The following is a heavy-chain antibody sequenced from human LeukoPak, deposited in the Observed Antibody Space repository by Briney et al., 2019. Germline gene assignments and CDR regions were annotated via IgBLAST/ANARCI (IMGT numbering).Heavy chain of an antibody. J-gene: IGHJ4*02. CDR1: GYSISSGYY. Sequence: SETLSLTCAVSGYSISSGYYWGWIRQPPGKGLEWIGSIYHSGSTYYNPSLKSRVTISVDTSKNQFSLKLSSVTAADTAVYYCMRDGPSWGLLWGLGTLVTVSS. D-gene: IGHD3-16*01. CDR3: MRDGPSWGLL. V-gene: IGHV4-38-2*02. CDR2: IYHSGST.